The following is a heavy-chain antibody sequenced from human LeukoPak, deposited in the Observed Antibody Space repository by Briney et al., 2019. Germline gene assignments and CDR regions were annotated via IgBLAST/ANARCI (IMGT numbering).Heavy chain of an antibody. V-gene: IGHV4-34*01. CDR2: INHSGST. Sequence: PSETLSLTCAVYGGSFSGYYWSWIRQPPGKGLEWIGEINHSGSTNYNPSLKSRVTISVDTSKNQFSLKLSSVTAADTAVYYCARAALRIQLVYWGQGTLVTVSS. J-gene: IGHJ4*02. D-gene: IGHD5-18*01. CDR3: ARAALRIQLVY. CDR1: GGSFSGYY.